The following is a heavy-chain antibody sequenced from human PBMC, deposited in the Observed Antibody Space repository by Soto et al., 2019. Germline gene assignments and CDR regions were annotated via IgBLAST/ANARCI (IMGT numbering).Heavy chain of an antibody. CDR1: GYTFTSYG. V-gene: IGHV1-18*01. J-gene: IGHJ4*02. CDR3: ARAEDAAMVTDY. D-gene: IGHD5-18*01. CDR2: NSAYNRNT. Sequence: GASVKVSCKASGYTFTSYGISWVRQAPVQGLEWMVWNSAYNRNTNYAQKLQGRVTMTTDTATSTAYMELRSLRSDDTAVYYCARAEDAAMVTDYLGQGTLVTVS.